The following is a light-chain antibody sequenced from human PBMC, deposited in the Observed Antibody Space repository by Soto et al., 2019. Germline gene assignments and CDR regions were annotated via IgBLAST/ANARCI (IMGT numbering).Light chain of an antibody. Sequence: EIVMTQSPATLSVSPGERATLSCRASQSVKTNLAWYQQKPGQAPRLLIYGASTRATGISARFSGSGSGTEFTLTISGLQSEDFAVYYCQQYGSSLRTFGQGTKVDIK. J-gene: IGKJ1*01. CDR2: GAS. V-gene: IGKV3-15*01. CDR1: QSVKTN. CDR3: QQYGSSLRT.